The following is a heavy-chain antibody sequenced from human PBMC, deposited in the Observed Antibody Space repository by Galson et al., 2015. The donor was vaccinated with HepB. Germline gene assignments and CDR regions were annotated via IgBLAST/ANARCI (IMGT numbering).Heavy chain of an antibody. J-gene: IGHJ5*02. Sequence: LSLTCTVSGASINNYYWTWIRQPPGEGLEWIAYINYSGSTNYNPSLKSRVTISIDTSKNQFSLKLSSVTAADTAVYYCARYDRSGYRPFDPWGQGILVTVSS. CDR2: INYSGST. D-gene: IGHD3-22*01. CDR1: GASINNYY. V-gene: IGHV4-59*01. CDR3: ARYDRSGYRPFDP.